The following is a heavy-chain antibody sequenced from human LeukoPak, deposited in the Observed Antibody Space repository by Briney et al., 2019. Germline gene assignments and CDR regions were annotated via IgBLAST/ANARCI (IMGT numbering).Heavy chain of an antibody. CDR2: IYPGDSDT. J-gene: IGHJ4*02. CDR1: GYSFTSYW. Sequence: GESLKISCKGSGYSFTSYWIGWVRQMPGKGLEWMGIIYPGDSDTRYSPSFQGQVTISADKSISTAYLQWSSLKASDTAMYYCARRADRSGWYSYNYFDYWGQGTLVTVSS. CDR3: ARRADRSGWYSYNYFDY. D-gene: IGHD6-19*01. V-gene: IGHV5-51*01.